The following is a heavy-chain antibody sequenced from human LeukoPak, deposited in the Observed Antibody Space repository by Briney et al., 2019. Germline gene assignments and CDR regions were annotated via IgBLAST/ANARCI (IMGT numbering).Heavy chain of an antibody. CDR1: GFTFDDYA. Sequence: PGRSLRLSCAASGFTFDDYAMHWVRQAPGKGLEWVSGISWNSGSIGYADSVKGRFTISRDNAKNSLYLQMNSLRAEDTALYYCAKSLRYFDWLLMPFDYWGQGTLVTVSS. V-gene: IGHV3-9*01. J-gene: IGHJ4*02. D-gene: IGHD3-9*01. CDR2: ISWNSGSI. CDR3: AKSLRYFDWLLMPFDY.